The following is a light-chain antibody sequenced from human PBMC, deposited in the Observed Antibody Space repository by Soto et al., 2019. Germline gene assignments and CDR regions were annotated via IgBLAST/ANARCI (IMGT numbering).Light chain of an antibody. CDR1: QSVSSN. V-gene: IGKV3-15*01. Sequence: EIMMTQSPATLSVSPGERATLSCRASQSVSSNLAWYQQKPGQAPRLLIYGASTRATGIPARFSGSGSGTEFTLTISSLQSEDFVVYYCQQYNNWPRTFGQGTKVEIK. CDR2: GAS. CDR3: QQYNNWPRT. J-gene: IGKJ1*01.